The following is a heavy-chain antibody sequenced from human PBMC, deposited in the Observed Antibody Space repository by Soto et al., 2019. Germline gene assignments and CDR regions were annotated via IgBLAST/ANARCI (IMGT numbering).Heavy chain of an antibody. Sequence: PGGSLRLSCAASGFTFSSYAMSWVLAPGKGLEWVSAISGSGGSTYYADSVKGRFTISRDNSKNTLYLQMNSLRAEDTAVYYCAKADFTMVRGVIIHYYGMDVWGQGTTVTVSS. V-gene: IGHV3-23*01. D-gene: IGHD3-10*01. CDR2: ISGSGGST. J-gene: IGHJ6*02. CDR1: GFTFSSYA. CDR3: AKADFTMVRGVIIHYYGMDV.